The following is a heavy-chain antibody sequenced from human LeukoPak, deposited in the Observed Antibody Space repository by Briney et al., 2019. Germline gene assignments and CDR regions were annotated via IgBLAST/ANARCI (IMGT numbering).Heavy chain of an antibody. CDR3: ARVCSGGSCTFDYYYYGMDV. J-gene: IGHJ6*02. CDR1: GYTFTGYY. V-gene: IGHV1-2*02. Sequence: ASVRLSCTASGYTFTGYYMHWVRQAPGQGLEWMGWINHDSGGTNYAQKFQGRVTITRDTANSTAYMELSRLRSDDTAVYYCARVCSGGSCTFDYYYYGMDVWGQGTTVTVSS. D-gene: IGHD2-15*01. CDR2: INHDSGGT.